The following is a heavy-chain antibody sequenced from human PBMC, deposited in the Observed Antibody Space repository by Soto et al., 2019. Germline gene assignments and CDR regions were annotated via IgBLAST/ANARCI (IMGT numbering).Heavy chain of an antibody. D-gene: IGHD2-15*01. CDR1: GGSISSDGYS. J-gene: IGHJ5*02. CDR2: IYHGGDA. Sequence: QLQLQESGSGLVKPPQTLSLTCAVSGGSISSDGYSWSWIRQPPGKGLEWIGYIYHGGDAYYNPSLKSRVTISVDRSKNQFSLNISSVTAADTAMYYCARGEAYCSGGTCYYRFDPWGQGTLVTVSS. CDR3: ARGEAYCSGGTCYYRFDP. V-gene: IGHV4-30-2*01.